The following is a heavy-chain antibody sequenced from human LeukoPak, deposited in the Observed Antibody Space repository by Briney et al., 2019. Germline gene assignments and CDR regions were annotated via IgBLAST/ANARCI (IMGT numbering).Heavy chain of an antibody. J-gene: IGHJ6*03. CDR2: IIPIFGTA. Sequence: GASVKVSCKASGGTFSSYAISWVQQAPGQGLEWMGGIIPIFGTANYAQKFQGRVTITTDESTSTAYMELSSLRSEDTAVYYCARGFPVTYYYYYMDVWGKGTTVTVSS. CDR1: GGTFSSYA. V-gene: IGHV1-69*05. D-gene: IGHD4-17*01. CDR3: ARGFPVTYYYYYMDV.